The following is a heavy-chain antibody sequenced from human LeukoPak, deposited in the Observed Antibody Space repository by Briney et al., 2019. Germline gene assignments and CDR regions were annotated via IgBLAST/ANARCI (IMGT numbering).Heavy chain of an antibody. J-gene: IGHJ4*02. D-gene: IGHD3-22*01. Sequence: SETLSLTCAVSGYSISSGYYWGWIRQPPEKGLEWIGSIYHSGSTYYNPSLKSRVTISVDTSKNQFSLKLSSVTAADTAVYYCARHTPRGYYYDSSGFSVYYFDYWGQGTLVTVSS. V-gene: IGHV4-38-2*01. CDR1: GYSISSGYY. CDR3: ARHTPRGYYYDSSGFSVYYFDY. CDR2: IYHSGST.